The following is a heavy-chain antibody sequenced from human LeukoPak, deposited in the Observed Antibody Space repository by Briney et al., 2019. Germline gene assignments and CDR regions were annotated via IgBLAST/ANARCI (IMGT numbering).Heavy chain of an antibody. D-gene: IGHD3-16*01. Sequence: GGSLRLSCAASGFSLRSYWMNWVRQAPGKGLEWVANIKPDGSDKYYVDSVKGRFTISRDNAKNSLYLQMNSLRAEDTAVYYCTAGALGYWGRGTLINVSS. CDR1: GFSLRSYW. V-gene: IGHV3-7*01. CDR2: IKPDGSDK. CDR3: TAGALGY. J-gene: IGHJ4*02.